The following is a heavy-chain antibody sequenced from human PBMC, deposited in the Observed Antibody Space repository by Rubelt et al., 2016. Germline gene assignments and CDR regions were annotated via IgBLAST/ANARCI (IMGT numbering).Heavy chain of an antibody. J-gene: IGHJ4*02. CDR3: ARDEPYSSSWYDY. V-gene: IGHV1-18*01. CDR2: ISAYNGNT. CDR1: GYTLTELS. D-gene: IGHD6-13*01. Sequence: QVQLVQSGAEVKKPGASVKVSCKVSGYTLTELSMHWVRQAPGKGLEWMGWISAYNGNTNYAQKLQGRVTRTTDTSTSTAYMELRSLRSDDTAVYYCARDEPYSSSWYDYWGQGTLVTVSS.